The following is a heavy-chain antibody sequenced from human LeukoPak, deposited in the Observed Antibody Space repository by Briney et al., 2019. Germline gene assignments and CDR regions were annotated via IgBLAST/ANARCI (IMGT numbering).Heavy chain of an antibody. CDR3: ARVLDYYDSSGYYARFSYCFDY. CDR1: GFTFSSYA. D-gene: IGHD3-22*01. CDR2: ISGSGGTT. V-gene: IGHV3-23*01. Sequence: AGGSLRLSCAASGFTFSSYAMSWVRQAPGKGLEWVSAISGSGGTTYYADSVKGRFTISRDNSKNTLYLQMNSLRAEDTAVYYCARVLDYYDSSGYYARFSYCFDYWGQGTLVTVSS. J-gene: IGHJ4*02.